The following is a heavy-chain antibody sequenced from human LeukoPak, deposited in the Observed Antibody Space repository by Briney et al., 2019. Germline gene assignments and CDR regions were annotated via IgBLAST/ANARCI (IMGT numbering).Heavy chain of an antibody. V-gene: IGHV4-39*07. CDR3: ARATTLRFLEWPTQKPVGYMDV. D-gene: IGHD3-3*01. CDR1: GGSISSSSYY. Sequence: SETLSLTCTVSGGSISSSSYYWGWIRQPPGKGLEWIGSIYYSGSTYYNPSLKSRVTISVDTSKNQFSLKLSSVTAADTAVYYCARATTLRFLEWPTQKPVGYMDVWGKGTTVTVSS. J-gene: IGHJ6*03. CDR2: IYYSGST.